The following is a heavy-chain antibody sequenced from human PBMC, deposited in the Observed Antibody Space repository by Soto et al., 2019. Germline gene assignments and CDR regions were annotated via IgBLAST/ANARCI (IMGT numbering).Heavy chain of an antibody. CDR2: ISGSGGST. Sequence: EVQLLESGGGLVQPGGSLRLSCAASGFTFSSYAMSWVRHAPGKGLEWVSAISGSGGSTYYADSVKGRFTISSDNSKNTRDLQMNSLRADDTAVYYCARYFSGTSGYSRYAFDIWGQGTMVTVAS. CDR3: ARYFSGTSGYSRYAFDI. V-gene: IGHV3-23*01. CDR1: GFTFSSYA. D-gene: IGHD2-2*01. J-gene: IGHJ3*02.